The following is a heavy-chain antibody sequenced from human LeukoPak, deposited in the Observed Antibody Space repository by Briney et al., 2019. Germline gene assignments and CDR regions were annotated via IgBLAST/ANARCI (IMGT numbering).Heavy chain of an antibody. V-gene: IGHV3-9*01. J-gene: IGHJ4*02. CDR1: GFTFDDYA. CDR2: ISWNSGSI. Sequence: GGSLRLSCAASGFTFDDYAMHWVRQGPGKGLEWVSGISWNSGSIGYADSVKGRFTISRDNSKNTLYLQMNSLRAEDTAVYYCASRGITVTNYDYWGQGTLVTVSS. D-gene: IGHD4-17*01. CDR3: ASRGITVTNYDY.